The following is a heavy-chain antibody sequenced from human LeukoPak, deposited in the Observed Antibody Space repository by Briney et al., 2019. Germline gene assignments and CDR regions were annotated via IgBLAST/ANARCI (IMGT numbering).Heavy chain of an antibody. V-gene: IGHV1-8*03. CDR1: GYTFTSYD. CDR3: ARGLITMVRGVRVFDY. Sequence: ASVKVSCKASGYTFTSYDINWVRQATGQELEWMGWMNPNSGNTGYAQKFQGRVTITRNTSISTAYMELSSLRSEDTAVYYCARGLITMVRGVRVFDYWGQGTLVTVSS. CDR2: MNPNSGNT. D-gene: IGHD3-10*01. J-gene: IGHJ4*02.